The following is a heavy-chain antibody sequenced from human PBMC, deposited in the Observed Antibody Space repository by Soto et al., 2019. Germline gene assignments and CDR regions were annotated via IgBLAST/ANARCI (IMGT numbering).Heavy chain of an antibody. J-gene: IGHJ4*02. CDR2: IVPMINKI. V-gene: IGHV1-69*02. CDR1: GGTTSSYT. Sequence: QVQLVQSGAEVERPGSSVKVSCKTSGGTTSSYTIGWVRQAPGQGLEWMGNIVPMINKIDYAQKFQGRVTITADKSTTTVYMELNSLRSEDTAVYFCALRTGNWNPLADWGQGPRVTVSS. D-gene: IGHD1-1*01. CDR3: ALRTGNWNPLAD.